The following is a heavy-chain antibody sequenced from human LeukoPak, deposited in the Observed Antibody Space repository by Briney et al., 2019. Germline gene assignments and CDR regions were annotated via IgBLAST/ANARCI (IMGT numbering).Heavy chain of an antibody. CDR3: ARDDRTTYYYDSSGYYSPHDAFDI. Sequence: GGSLRLFCAASGFTVSSNSMSWVRQAPGRGLEWVSVIYSGGSTYYADSVKGRFTISRDNSKNTLFLQMNSLRVEDTAVYYCARDDRTTYYYDSSGYYSPHDAFDIWGQGTMVTVSS. V-gene: IGHV3-66*01. CDR1: GFTVSSNS. CDR2: IYSGGST. D-gene: IGHD3-22*01. J-gene: IGHJ3*02.